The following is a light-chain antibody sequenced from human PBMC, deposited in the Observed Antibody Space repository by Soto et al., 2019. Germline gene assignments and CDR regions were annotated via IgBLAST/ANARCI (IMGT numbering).Light chain of an antibody. V-gene: IGLV2-14*01. CDR2: EVS. CDR1: KNDIGVYDF. Sequence: QSALTQPPSASGSPGQSVTISCTGTKNDIGVYDFVSWYQQHPGKAPKLMIYEVSDRPSGVSDRFSGSKSDNTASLSISGLQAEDEADYYCSSYTSTSTYVFGTGTKLTVL. CDR3: SSYTSTSTYV. J-gene: IGLJ1*01.